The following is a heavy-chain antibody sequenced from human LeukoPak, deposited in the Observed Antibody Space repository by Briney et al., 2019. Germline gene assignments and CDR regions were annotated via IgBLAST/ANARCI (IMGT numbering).Heavy chain of an antibody. D-gene: IGHD3-22*01. J-gene: IGHJ4*02. CDR3: ARTHQDSSGYSVDGYDY. V-gene: IGHV3-7*01. Sequence: GGSLRLSCAASGFIFSSYGMSWVRQAPGKGLEWVANIKEDGSEKHYVDSVKGRFSISRDNAKNSLYLQMNSLRAEDTAVYYCARTHQDSSGYSVDGYDYWGQGTLVTVSS. CDR1: GFIFSSYG. CDR2: IKEDGSEK.